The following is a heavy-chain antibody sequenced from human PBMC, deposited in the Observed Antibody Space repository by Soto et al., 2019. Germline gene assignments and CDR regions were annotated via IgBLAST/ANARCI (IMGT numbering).Heavy chain of an antibody. Sequence: QVQLVESGGGVVQPGRSLILSCAASGFTFSSYAMHWVRQAPGKGLEWVAVISYDGSNKYYADSVKGRFTISRDNSKNTLYLQMNSLRAEDTAVYYCARDVESGSSQYYYYYYGMDVWGQGTTVTVSS. CDR1: GFTFSSYA. CDR3: ARDVESGSSQYYYYYYGMDV. CDR2: ISYDGSNK. V-gene: IGHV3-30-3*01. J-gene: IGHJ6*02. D-gene: IGHD1-26*01.